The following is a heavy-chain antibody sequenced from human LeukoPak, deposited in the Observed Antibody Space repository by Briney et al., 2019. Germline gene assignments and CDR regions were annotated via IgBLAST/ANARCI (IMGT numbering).Heavy chain of an antibody. Sequence: GGSLRLSCAASGFTFSTYWMHWVRQAPGKGLVWVSRVNGDGSSTNYADSVKGRFTISRDNAKNTLYLQMNSLRAEDTAVYYCARDGIAAVDFDYWGQGILVTASS. CDR2: VNGDGSST. CDR3: ARDGIAAVDFDY. D-gene: IGHD6-13*01. V-gene: IGHV3-74*01. CDR1: GFTFSTYW. J-gene: IGHJ4*02.